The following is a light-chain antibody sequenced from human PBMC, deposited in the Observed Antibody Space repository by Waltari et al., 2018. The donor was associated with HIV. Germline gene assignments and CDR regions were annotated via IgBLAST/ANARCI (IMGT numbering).Light chain of an antibody. CDR3: ETWDENLIGV. CDR1: DSNIGSHP. J-gene: IGLJ3*02. Sequence: QAVLTQQPSVSGAPGKSVSISCSGSDSNIGSHPVNWYQQLPGMAPRLLIYDTITRNPGVPERFSSARSGASVSLTIRGLQFEDEATYFCETWDENLIGVFGGGTHLTVL. CDR2: DTI. V-gene: IGLV1-44*01.